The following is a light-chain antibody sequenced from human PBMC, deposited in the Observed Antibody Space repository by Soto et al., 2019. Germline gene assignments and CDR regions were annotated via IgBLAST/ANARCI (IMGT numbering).Light chain of an antibody. Sequence: VMMAQSPLSLPVTLGQPASISCSSSQSLVYSDGDTYLSWFQQRPGQSPRRLIYKVSNRDSGVPDRFSGSGSGTDFTLKISRVEAEDVGVYYCMQGTHWPLTFGGGTKVDIK. CDR2: KVS. J-gene: IGKJ4*01. V-gene: IGKV2-30*01. CDR1: QSLVYSDGDTY. CDR3: MQGTHWPLT.